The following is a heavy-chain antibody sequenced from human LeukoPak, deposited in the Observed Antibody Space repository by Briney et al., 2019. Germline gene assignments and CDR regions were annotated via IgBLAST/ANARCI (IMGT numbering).Heavy chain of an antibody. CDR1: GFTFSDYY. CDR3: AREVGSGYYFDY. Sequence: EPGGSLRLSCAASGFTFSDYYMSWIRQAPGKGLEWVSCISSSSSYTNYADSVKGRFTISRDNAKNSLYLQMNSLRAEDTAVYYCAREVGSGYYFDYWGQGTLVTVSS. V-gene: IGHV3-11*05. CDR2: ISSSSSYT. D-gene: IGHD3-22*01. J-gene: IGHJ4*02.